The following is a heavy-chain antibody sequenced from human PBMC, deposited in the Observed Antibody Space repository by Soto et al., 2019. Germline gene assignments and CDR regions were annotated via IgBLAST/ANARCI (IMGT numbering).Heavy chain of an antibody. CDR2: FYYSGST. J-gene: IGHJ5*02. V-gene: IGHV4-39*01. CDR3: ARLDPYYGSVWS. CDR1: GGSISSSSYY. D-gene: IGHD3-10*01. Sequence: QLQLQESGPGLVKPSETLSLTCTVSGGSISSSSYYWGWIRQPPGKGLEWIGSFYYSGSTYYNPSFQCRGTLSVDTSKNRFSLKLSPGTAADTAVYYCARLDPYYGSVWSWGQGTLVTVSS.